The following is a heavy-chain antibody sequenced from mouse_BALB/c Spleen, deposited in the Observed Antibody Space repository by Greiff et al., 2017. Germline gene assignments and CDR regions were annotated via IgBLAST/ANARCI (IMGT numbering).Heavy chain of an antibody. J-gene: IGHJ1*01. CDR2: INPSSGYT. CDR1: GYTFTSYT. Sequence: QVQLQQSGAELARPGASVKMSCKASGYTFTSYTMHWVKQRPGQGLEWIGYINPSSGYTNYNQKFKDKATLTADKSSSTAYMQLSSLTSEDSAVYDCARVITGYWYFDVWGAGTTVNVAS. V-gene: IGHV1-4*01. D-gene: IGHD2-4*01. CDR3: ARVITGYWYFDV.